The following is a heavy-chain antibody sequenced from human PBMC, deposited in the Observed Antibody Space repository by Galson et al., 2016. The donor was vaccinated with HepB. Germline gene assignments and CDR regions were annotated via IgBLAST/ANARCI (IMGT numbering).Heavy chain of an antibody. J-gene: IGHJ1*01. CDR3: ARGWRTYYRYFEH. V-gene: IGHV3-7*01. D-gene: IGHD1-26*01. Sequence: SLRLSCAVSGLTFSDYWMSWVRQAPGKGLEWVANINQDGSETYYLDSVKGRFTISRDNAKNSLYLQMNSLRCEDTAVYYCARGWRTYYRYFEHWGQGALVSVSS. CDR1: GLTFSDYW. CDR2: INQDGSET.